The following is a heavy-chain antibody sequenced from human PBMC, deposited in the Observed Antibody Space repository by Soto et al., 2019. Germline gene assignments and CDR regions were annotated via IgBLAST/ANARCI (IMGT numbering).Heavy chain of an antibody. Sequence: QVQLQESGPGLVKPSQTLSLTCTVSGGSISSGDYYWSWIRQPPGKGLYWIGYIYYSGSTYYNPSLKSRVTISVDTSKNQCSLKLSSVTAADTAVYYCARVGGFGATTIDYWGQGTLVTVSS. V-gene: IGHV4-30-4*01. D-gene: IGHD3-10*01. CDR2: IYYSGST. CDR3: ARVGGFGATTIDY. CDR1: GGSISSGDYY. J-gene: IGHJ4*02.